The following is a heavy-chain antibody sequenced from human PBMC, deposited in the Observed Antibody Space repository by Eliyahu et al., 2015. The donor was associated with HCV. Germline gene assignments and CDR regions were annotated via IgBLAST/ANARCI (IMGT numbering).Heavy chain of an antibody. CDR3: ARGSGGSRMGY. CDR2: VNFNSGNK. D-gene: IGHD2-15*01. V-gene: IGHV1-8*01. Sequence: QVQLVQSGAEVKKPGASVKVSCKASGNTFSGYDINWVRQATGQGXEWMGWVNFNSGNKGYAQKFQGRVTMTRDTSVSTAYMELSSLRSEDTAVYYCARGSGGSRMGYWGQGTLVTVSS. CDR1: GNTFSGYD. J-gene: IGHJ4*02.